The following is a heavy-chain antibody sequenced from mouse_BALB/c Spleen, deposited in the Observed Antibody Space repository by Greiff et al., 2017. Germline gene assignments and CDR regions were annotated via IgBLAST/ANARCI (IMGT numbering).Heavy chain of an antibody. J-gene: IGHJ2*01. V-gene: IGHV1-7*01. Sequence: QVQLQQSGAELAKPGASVKMSCKASGYTFTSYWMHWVKQRPGQGLEWIGYINPSTGYTEYNQKFKDKATLTADKSSSTAYMQLSSLTSEDSAVYYCARGRAWPDYWGQGTTLTVSS. CDR1: GYTFTSYW. CDR3: ARGRAWPDY. CDR2: INPSTGYT. D-gene: IGHD3-3*01.